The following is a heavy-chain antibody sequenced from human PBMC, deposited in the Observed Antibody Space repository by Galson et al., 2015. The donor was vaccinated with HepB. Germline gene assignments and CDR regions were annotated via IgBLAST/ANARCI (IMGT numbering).Heavy chain of an antibody. D-gene: IGHD3-22*01. CDR2: ISGSGGST. CDR1: GFTFSSYA. V-gene: IGHV3-23*01. CDR3: AKSITMIVVVIVGGMDV. J-gene: IGHJ6*02. Sequence: SLRLSCAVSGFTFSSYAMSWVRQAPGKGLEWVSAISGSGGSTYYADSVKGRFTISRDNSKNTLYLQMNSLRAEDTAVYYCAKSITMIVVVIVGGMDVWGQGTTVTVSS.